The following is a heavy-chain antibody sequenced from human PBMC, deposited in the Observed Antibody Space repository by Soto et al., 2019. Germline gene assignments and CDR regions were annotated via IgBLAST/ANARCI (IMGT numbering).Heavy chain of an antibody. V-gene: IGHV4-30-2*01. J-gene: IGHJ5*02. Sequence: PSETLSLTCAVSGGSIISGRYSWSCIRPPPGQGLECIGYTYRSGSTYYNSSLKSRATTSVNRSNNQCSLKLSPVTHADTAVYYCVSQGGRCSDCLNWFDHWGQGTLVTVSS. CDR1: GGSIISGRYS. D-gene: IGHD2-21*02. CDR2: TYRSGST. CDR3: VSQGGRCSDCLNWFDH.